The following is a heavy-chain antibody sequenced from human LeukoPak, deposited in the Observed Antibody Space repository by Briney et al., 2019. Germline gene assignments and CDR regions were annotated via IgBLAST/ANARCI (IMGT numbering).Heavy chain of an antibody. CDR2: IKQDGSEK. CDR3: ARSPYLGFGELSGYYYGMDV. Sequence: GGSLRLSCAASGFTFSSYWMSWARQAPGKGLEWVANIKQDGSEKYYVDSVKGRFTISRDNAKNSLYLQMNSLRAEDTAVYYCARSPYLGFGELSGYYYGMDVWGQGTTVTVSS. V-gene: IGHV3-7*01. CDR1: GFTFSSYW. J-gene: IGHJ6*02. D-gene: IGHD3-10*01.